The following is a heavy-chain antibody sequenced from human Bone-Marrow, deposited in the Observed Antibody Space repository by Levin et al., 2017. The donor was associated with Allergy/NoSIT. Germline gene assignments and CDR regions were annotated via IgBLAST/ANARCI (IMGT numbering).Heavy chain of an antibody. CDR2: ISAYNGDT. J-gene: IGHJ3*02. Sequence: PEASVKVSCKASGYTFTDHAISWVRQAPGQRLEWMGWISAYNGDTKNAQKLQGRVTMTTDTSTSTAYMELRSLRSDDTAVYYCAKDYDFWSGYQSGAFDIWGQGTMVTVSS. V-gene: IGHV1-18*01. D-gene: IGHD3-3*01. CDR1: GYTFTDHA. CDR3: AKDYDFWSGYQSGAFDI.